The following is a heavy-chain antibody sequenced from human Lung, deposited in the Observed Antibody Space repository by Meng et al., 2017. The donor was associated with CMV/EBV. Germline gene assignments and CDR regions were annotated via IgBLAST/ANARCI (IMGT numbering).Heavy chain of an antibody. D-gene: IGHD4-23*01. V-gene: IGHV1-69*02. CDR3: ASRYGGHSIPLAGFDY. CDR2: KVTKERKE. Sequence: GETVKRETKKRVRQEKGKGNEWRGRKVTKERKEKKEKKRKGRRTINAERSTSTAYMELSRLRSEDTAVYYCASRYGGHSIPLAGFDYWGQGSLVTVSS. CDR1: GETVKRET. J-gene: IGHJ4*02.